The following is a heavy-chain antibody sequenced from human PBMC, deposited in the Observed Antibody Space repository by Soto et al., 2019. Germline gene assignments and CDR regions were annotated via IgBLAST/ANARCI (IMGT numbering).Heavy chain of an antibody. J-gene: IGHJ4*02. D-gene: IGHD3-3*01. CDR2: MKEDGTEA. CDR1: GFTFSNYW. Sequence: SGGSLRLSCEASGFTFSNYWMSWVRQAPGKGLEWVANMKEDGTEAYFVDSVKGRFTISRDNAKNSLYLQMNSLRAEDTAVYYCARDAGFWSGSDYWGQGTLVTVSS. V-gene: IGHV3-7*01. CDR3: ARDAGFWSGSDY.